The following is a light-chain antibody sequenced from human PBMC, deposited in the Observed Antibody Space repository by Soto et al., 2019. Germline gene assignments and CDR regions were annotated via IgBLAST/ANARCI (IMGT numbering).Light chain of an antibody. CDR2: AAS. Sequence: DILMTQSPSSVSASVGDRVTITCRTSQGISSWLVWYQQKPGKAPNLLIYAASSLQSGVPSRFSGSGSGTDFTLTISALQPEDFATYYCQQANSFPLTFGGGTKVEIK. V-gene: IGKV1D-12*01. CDR3: QQANSFPLT. CDR1: QGISSW. J-gene: IGKJ4*01.